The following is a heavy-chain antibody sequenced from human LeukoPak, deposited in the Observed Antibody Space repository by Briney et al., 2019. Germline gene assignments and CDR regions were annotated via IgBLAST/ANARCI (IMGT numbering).Heavy chain of an antibody. V-gene: IGHV3-23*01. Sequence: GGSLRLSCAASGFTFSSYAMTWVRQAPGKGLEWVSGISGSGSGTYYADSVKGRFTISRDNSKTTLYLQMNSLRAEDTALYYCVKYTGNSILVRFDYWGQGTLATVSS. D-gene: IGHD4-23*01. CDR2: ISGSGSGT. J-gene: IGHJ4*02. CDR3: VKYTGNSILVRFDY. CDR1: GFTFSSYA.